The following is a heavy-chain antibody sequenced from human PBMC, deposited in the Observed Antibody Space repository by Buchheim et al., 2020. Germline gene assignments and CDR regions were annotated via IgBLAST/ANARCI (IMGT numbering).Heavy chain of an antibody. D-gene: IGHD4-17*01. Sequence: QVQLVESGGGAVQPGRSLRLSCAASGFTFSSYAMHWVRQAPGKGLEWVAVISYDGSNKYYADSVKGRFTISRDNSKNTLYLQMNSLRAEDTAVYYCAREGYGESYWYFDLWGRGTL. CDR3: AREGYGESYWYFDL. V-gene: IGHV3-30*04. J-gene: IGHJ2*01. CDR2: ISYDGSNK. CDR1: GFTFSSYA.